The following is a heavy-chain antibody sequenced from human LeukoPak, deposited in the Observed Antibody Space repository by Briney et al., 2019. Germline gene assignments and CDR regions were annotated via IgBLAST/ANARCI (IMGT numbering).Heavy chain of an antibody. CDR1: GYTFTGYY. V-gene: IGHV1-2*02. J-gene: IGHJ6*03. Sequence: ASVKVSCKASGYTFTGYYMHWVRQAPGQGLEWMGWINPNSGGTSYAQKFQGRVTMTRDTSTSTVYMELSSLRSEDTAVYYCARGGSPIQLWSQYYYYYYMDVWGKGTTVTISS. D-gene: IGHD5-18*01. CDR2: INPNSGGT. CDR3: ARGGSPIQLWSQYYYYYYMDV.